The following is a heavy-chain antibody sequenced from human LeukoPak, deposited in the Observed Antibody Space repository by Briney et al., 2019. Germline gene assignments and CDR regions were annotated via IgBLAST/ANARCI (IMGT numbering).Heavy chain of an antibody. D-gene: IGHD1-26*01. CDR3: ARARNGTLKY. Sequence: PGGSLRLSCAASGFTFSHYAMHWIRQAPGKGLEWVAVISYDGSHQYSADSVKGRLTISRDNSRHTLYLQINTLRPDDTAVYYCARARNGTLKYWGQGTLVTVSS. CDR1: GFTFSHYA. CDR2: ISYDGSHQ. V-gene: IGHV3-30*01. J-gene: IGHJ4*02.